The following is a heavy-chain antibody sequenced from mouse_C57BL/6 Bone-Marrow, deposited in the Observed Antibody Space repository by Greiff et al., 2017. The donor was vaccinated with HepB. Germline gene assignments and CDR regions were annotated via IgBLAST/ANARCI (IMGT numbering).Heavy chain of an antibody. V-gene: IGHV1-81*01. CDR2: IYPRSGNT. CDR3: ARRGYYGSSYDFDY. D-gene: IGHD1-1*01. Sequence: VQLQQSGAELARPGASVKLSCKASGYTFTSYGISWVKQRTGQGLEWIGEIYPRSGNTYYNEKFKGKATLTADKSSSTAYMELRSLTSEDSAVYFCARRGYYGSSYDFDYWGQGTTLTVSS. CDR1: GYTFTSYG. J-gene: IGHJ2*01.